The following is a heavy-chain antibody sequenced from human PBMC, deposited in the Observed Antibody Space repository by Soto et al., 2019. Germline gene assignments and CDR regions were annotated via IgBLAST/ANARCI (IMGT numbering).Heavy chain of an antibody. CDR1: GDTFNFYT. J-gene: IGHJ4*02. V-gene: IGHV1-69*02. CDR3: ATSFGSGSRAFDY. Sequence: QVQLVQSGAEVKKPGSSVKVSCKASGDTFNFYTINWVRQAPGLGLEWMGRFNPILSFSNSALKFQGRVTLTADKSTSTAYMVRSSPRSKDTAIYYCATSFGSGSRAFDYWGQGALVTVSS. CDR2: FNPILSFS. D-gene: IGHD3-10*01.